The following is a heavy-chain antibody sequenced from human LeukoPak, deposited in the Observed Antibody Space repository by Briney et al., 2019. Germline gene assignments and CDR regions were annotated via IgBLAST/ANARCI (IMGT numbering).Heavy chain of an antibody. CDR3: AKDAPIGYNLGYYGMDV. CDR2: ISGSGGST. J-gene: IGHJ6*02. CDR1: GFTFSNYG. V-gene: IGHV3-23*01. Sequence: QSGGSLRLSCAASGFTFSNYGMNWVRQAPGKGLEWVSVISGSGGSTYYADSVKGRFTISRDNSKNTLYLQMNTLRVEDTAVYYCAKDAPIGYNLGYYGMDVWGQGTTVTVSS. D-gene: IGHD5-18*01.